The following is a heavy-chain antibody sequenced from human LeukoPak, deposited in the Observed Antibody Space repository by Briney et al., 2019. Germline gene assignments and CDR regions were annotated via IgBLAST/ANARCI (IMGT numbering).Heavy chain of an antibody. J-gene: IGHJ4*02. V-gene: IGHV3-23*01. Sequence: PGGSLRLSCAASGFTFSSYAMSWVRQAPGKGLEWVSAISGSGGSTYYADSVKGRFTISRDNSKNTLYLQMSSLRAGDTAVYYCAKDPIFSGSYGVFDSWGQGTLVTVSS. CDR1: GFTFSSYA. D-gene: IGHD1-26*01. CDR2: ISGSGGST. CDR3: AKDPIFSGSYGVFDS.